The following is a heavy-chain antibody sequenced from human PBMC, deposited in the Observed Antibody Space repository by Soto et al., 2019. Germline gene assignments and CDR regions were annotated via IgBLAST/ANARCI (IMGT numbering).Heavy chain of an antibody. V-gene: IGHV3-43*01. CDR3: AKPRIGYCSGGSCYGFDY. J-gene: IGHJ4*02. CDR1: GFTFDDYT. D-gene: IGHD2-15*01. Sequence: GGSLRLSCAASGFTFDDYTMHWVRQAPGKGLEWVSLISWDGGSTYYADSVKGRFTISRDNSKNSLYLQMNSLRTEDTALYYCAKPRIGYCSGGSCYGFDYWGQGTLVTVSS. CDR2: ISWDGGST.